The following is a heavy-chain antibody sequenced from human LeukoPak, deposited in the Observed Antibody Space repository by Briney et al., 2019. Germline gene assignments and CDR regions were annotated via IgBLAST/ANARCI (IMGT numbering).Heavy chain of an antibody. V-gene: IGHV3-33*01. CDR1: GFTFSSHG. D-gene: IGHD6-13*01. Sequence: PGRSLRLSCAASGFTFSSHGMHWVRQAPGKGLEWVAVIWYDGSNYYYADSVKGRFTISRDNSKNTVYLQMNSLRAEDTAVYYCGRKCSSSWYIDCWGQGTLVTVSS. CDR3: GRKCSSSWYIDC. CDR2: IWYDGSNY. J-gene: IGHJ4*02.